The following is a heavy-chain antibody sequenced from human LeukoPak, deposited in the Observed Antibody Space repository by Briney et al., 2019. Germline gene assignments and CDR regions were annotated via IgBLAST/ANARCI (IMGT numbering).Heavy chain of an antibody. D-gene: IGHD3-3*01. J-gene: IGHJ6*03. CDR3: AKTSLSDPSGHYYYMDV. V-gene: IGHV3-64*01. CDR2: ISYNGGST. CDR1: GFTFTNYA. Sequence: PGGSLRLSCAASGFTFTNYAMHWVHQAPGKGLEYVSAISYNGGSTYYANSVKGRFTISRDNSLNTVSLQLNNLRIEDTALYYCAKTSLSDPSGHYYYMDVWGKGTTVTVSS.